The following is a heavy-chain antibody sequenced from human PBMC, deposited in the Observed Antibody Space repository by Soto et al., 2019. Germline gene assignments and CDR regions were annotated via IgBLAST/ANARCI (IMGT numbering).Heavy chain of an antibody. CDR3: ASRDPGTSVDY. V-gene: IGHV4-4*02. CDR1: GGSFTSNNW. J-gene: IGHJ4*02. D-gene: IGHD1-7*01. CDR2: IYRTGNT. Sequence: QVQLQASGSGLVKPSGPLSLTCAVSGGSFTSNNWWTWVRQPPGQGLEWIGEIYRTGNTNYDPTLKTRVTISLAKSENQFSLTVTSLTAADPAVYYCASRDPGTSVDYWVPGTLVTVSS.